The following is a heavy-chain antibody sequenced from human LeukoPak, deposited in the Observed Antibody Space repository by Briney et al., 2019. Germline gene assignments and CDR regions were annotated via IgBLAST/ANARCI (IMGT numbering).Heavy chain of an antibody. D-gene: IGHD4-17*01. J-gene: IGHJ1*01. V-gene: IGHV3-11*01. CDR2: ISSRGRTI. CDR1: GFASTAFN. CDR3: ARGGYGADSPFQH. Sequence: PGGPLSLSCEASGFASTAFNMGWIPKPPGRGLEWVSFISSRGRTIYYADSVKDRVTISRDSAKNSLFLQMTSLSVEDTAVYYCARGGYGADSPFQHWGQGTLVTVSS.